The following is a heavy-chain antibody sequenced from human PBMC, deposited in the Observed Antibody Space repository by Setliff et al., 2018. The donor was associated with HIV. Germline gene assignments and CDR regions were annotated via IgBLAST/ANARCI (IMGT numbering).Heavy chain of an antibody. V-gene: IGHV1-3*01. CDR1: GGAFTNYA. J-gene: IGHJ4*02. CDR3: ARSPGDYLFDY. Sequence: ASVKVSCKASGGAFTNYAIHWVRQAPGQRLEWMGWINAGYGNTKYSQKFQGRVTITRDASASTAYMELSSLRSEDTAVYYCARSPGDYLFDYWGQGTLVTVSS. CDR2: INAGYGNT. D-gene: IGHD4-17*01.